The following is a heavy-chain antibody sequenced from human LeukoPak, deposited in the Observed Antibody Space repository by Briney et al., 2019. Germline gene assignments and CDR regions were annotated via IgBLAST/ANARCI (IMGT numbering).Heavy chain of an antibody. CDR3: ARYTLNWFDP. CDR1: GASINNHY. J-gene: IGHJ5*02. D-gene: IGHD1-1*01. Sequence: PSETLSLTCTVSGASINNHYWSWIRQPPGKGLEWIAYISYSGSTNYNPSLKSRVTISVDTSKNQFSLKLSSVTAADTAVYYCARYTLNWFDPWGQGTLVTVSS. CDR2: ISYSGST. V-gene: IGHV4-59*11.